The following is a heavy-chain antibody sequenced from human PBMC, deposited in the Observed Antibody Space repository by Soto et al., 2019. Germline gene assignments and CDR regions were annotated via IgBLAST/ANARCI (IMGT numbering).Heavy chain of an antibody. D-gene: IGHD3-10*01. Sequence: PGGSLRLSCVASGFTFDDYTMHWVRQRPGRGLEWVSLIRWDGGGSYHAPSVKGRFTISRDNSKNSLYLQMDSLTTEDTVLYYCVKGAPYTINWVGGRFDPWGQGTLVTVSS. CDR1: GFTFDDYT. J-gene: IGHJ5*02. CDR2: IRWDGGGS. V-gene: IGHV3-43*01. CDR3: VKGAPYTINWVGGRFDP.